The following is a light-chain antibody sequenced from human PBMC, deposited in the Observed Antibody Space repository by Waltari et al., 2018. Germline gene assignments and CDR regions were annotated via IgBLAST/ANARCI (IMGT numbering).Light chain of an antibody. J-gene: IGKJ3*01. Sequence: EIVLTQSPATLSLSPGDRATLSCRASQSISNSVGWYQQKPGQAPRLLIYDVSNRATGIPDRFSGSGSGTDFTLTISSLEPEDFAVYYCQQHSDFVTFGPGTTVEIK. V-gene: IGKV3-11*01. CDR3: QQHSDFVT. CDR2: DVS. CDR1: QSISNS.